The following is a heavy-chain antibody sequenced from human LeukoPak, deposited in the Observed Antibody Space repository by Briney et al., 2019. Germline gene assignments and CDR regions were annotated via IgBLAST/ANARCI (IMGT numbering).Heavy chain of an antibody. Sequence: GGSLRLSCAASGFTLISYAMHWVRQAPGKGLEWVTLISYDGSNKYYADSVKGRVTISRDNSKNTLFLQMNSLRDEDTAVYYCARYCSGGTCYSGMDVWGQGTSVTVSS. CDR1: GFTLISYA. CDR2: ISYDGSNK. D-gene: IGHD2-15*01. CDR3: ARYCSGGTCYSGMDV. V-gene: IGHV3-30-3*01. J-gene: IGHJ6*02.